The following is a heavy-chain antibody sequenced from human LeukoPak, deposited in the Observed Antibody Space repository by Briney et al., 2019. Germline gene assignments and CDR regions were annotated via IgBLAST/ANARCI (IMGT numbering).Heavy chain of an antibody. V-gene: IGHV4-39*07. CDR2: IYYSGST. Sequence: SETLSLTCTVSGGSISSSSYYWGWIRQPPGKGLEWIGSIYYSGSTYYNPSLKSRVTISVDTSKNQFSLKLSSVTAADTAVYYCARDRTMVRGVIPPLGYWGQGTLVTVSS. CDR1: GGSISSSSYY. J-gene: IGHJ4*02. D-gene: IGHD3-10*01. CDR3: ARDRTMVRGVIPPLGY.